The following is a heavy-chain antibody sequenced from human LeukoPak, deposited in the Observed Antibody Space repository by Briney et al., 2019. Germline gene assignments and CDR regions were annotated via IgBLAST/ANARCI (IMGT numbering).Heavy chain of an antibody. Sequence: GESLKISCKGSGYSFTSYWIGWARQMPGKGLEWMGIIYPGDSDTRYSPSLQGQVTISADTSINTAYLQWSSLRASDTAMYYCATSESQTRFDYWGQGTPVTVSS. D-gene: IGHD1/OR15-1a*01. CDR3: ATSESQTRFDY. J-gene: IGHJ4*02. V-gene: IGHV5-51*01. CDR2: IYPGDSDT. CDR1: GYSFTSYW.